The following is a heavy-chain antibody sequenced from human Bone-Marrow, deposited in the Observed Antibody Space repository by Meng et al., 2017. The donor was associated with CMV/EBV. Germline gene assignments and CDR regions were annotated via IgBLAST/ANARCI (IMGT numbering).Heavy chain of an antibody. CDR3: ARERDSEVVPAALNWFDP. D-gene: IGHD2-2*01. CDR2: INHSGST. J-gene: IGHJ5*02. V-gene: IGHV4-34*01. Sequence: SETLSLTCAVYGGSFSGYYWSWIRQPPGKGLEWIGEINHSGSTNYNPSLKSRVTISVDTSKNQFSLKLSSVTAADTAVYYCARERDSEVVPAALNWFDPWGQGTLATVS. CDR1: GGSFSGYY.